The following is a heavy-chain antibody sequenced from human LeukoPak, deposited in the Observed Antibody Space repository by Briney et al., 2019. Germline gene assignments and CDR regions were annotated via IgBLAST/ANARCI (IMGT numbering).Heavy chain of an antibody. D-gene: IGHD5-12*01. J-gene: IGHJ4*02. CDR1: GYTFTNYG. Sequence: ASVTVSCTASGYTFTNYGISWVRQAPGQGLEWMGWISAYNGNTNYAQKLQGRVTMTTDTSTSTAYMELRSLRSDDTAVYYCARDPGEVIVASTFDYWGQGTLVTVSS. V-gene: IGHV1-18*01. CDR3: ARDPGEVIVASTFDY. CDR2: ISAYNGNT.